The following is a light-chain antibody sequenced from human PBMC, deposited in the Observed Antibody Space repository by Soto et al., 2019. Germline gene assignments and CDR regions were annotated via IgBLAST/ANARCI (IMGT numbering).Light chain of an antibody. CDR3: QQYKSYSPIT. CDR1: QSISSW. Sequence: DIQMTQSPSTLSASVGDRVTITCRASQSISSWLAWYQQKPGTVPKLLISAASTLQTGVPSRFSGGGSGTDFTLTISSLQPEDVATYYCQQYKSYSPITFGQGTRLEIK. V-gene: IGKV1-5*01. CDR2: AAS. J-gene: IGKJ5*01.